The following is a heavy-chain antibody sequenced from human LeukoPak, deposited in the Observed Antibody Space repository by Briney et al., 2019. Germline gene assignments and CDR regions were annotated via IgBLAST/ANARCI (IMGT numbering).Heavy chain of an antibody. CDR1: GYTFTNYD. CDR3: AREDIIVVPPSRPFDP. CDR2: INPNSGNT. D-gene: IGHD2-2*01. J-gene: IGHJ5*02. V-gene: IGHV1-8*03. Sequence: ASVKVSCKASGYTFTNYDINWVRQATGQGLEWMGWINPNSGNTGYAQKFQGRVTLTRDTSTSTAYMELNSLRSDDTAVYYCAREDIIVVPPSRPFDPWGQGTLVTVSS.